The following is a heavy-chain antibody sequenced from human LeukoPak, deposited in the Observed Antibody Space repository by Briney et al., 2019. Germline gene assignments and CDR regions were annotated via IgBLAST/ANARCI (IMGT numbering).Heavy chain of an antibody. Sequence: GGSLRLSCAASGFTFRNYAMSWVRQAPGKGLEWVSALGSGGGGTFYGDSVKGRFTISRDNSKNTLYLQMNSLRAEDTAVYYCAKDRPLLLWFGELPFIDYWGQGTLVTVSS. CDR1: GFTFRNYA. V-gene: IGHV3-23*01. CDR2: LGSGGGGT. CDR3: AKDRPLLLWFGELPFIDY. D-gene: IGHD3-10*01. J-gene: IGHJ4*02.